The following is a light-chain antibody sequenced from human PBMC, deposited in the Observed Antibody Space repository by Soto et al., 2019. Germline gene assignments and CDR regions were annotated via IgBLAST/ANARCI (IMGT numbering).Light chain of an antibody. Sequence: HSALTQPASVSGSPGQSITISCTGTSSDVGGYNHVSWYQQHPGKAPKVMIYEVSNRPSGVSNRFSGSKSGNMASLTISGLQAEDEADYYCSSYTSSSTEYVFGTGTKLTVL. CDR3: SSYTSSSTEYV. J-gene: IGLJ1*01. CDR1: SSDVGGYNH. CDR2: EVS. V-gene: IGLV2-14*01.